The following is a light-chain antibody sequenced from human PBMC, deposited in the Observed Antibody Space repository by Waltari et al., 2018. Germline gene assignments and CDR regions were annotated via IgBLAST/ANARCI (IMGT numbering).Light chain of an antibody. CDR1: QSVLYSSNNKNY. V-gene: IGKV4-1*01. CDR3: QQYDSTPRT. CDR2: WAS. Sequence: DIVMTQSPDSLAVSLGERATINCKSSQSVLYSSNNKNYLAWYQQEPGQPPKLLIYWASTRESGVPDRFSGSGSGTDFTLTISSLQAEDVAVYYCQQYDSTPRTFGQGTKLEIK. J-gene: IGKJ2*01.